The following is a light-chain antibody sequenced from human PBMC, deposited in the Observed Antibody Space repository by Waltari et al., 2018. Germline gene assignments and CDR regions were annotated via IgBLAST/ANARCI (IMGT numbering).Light chain of an antibody. J-gene: IGLJ3*02. CDR1: SGSISATSY. CDR3: ALYMGGGIWV. Sequence: QTVVTQEPSLSVSPGGTVTLTCALSSGSISATSYATWYQQTPGQAPRTLVYKANTRSSGVPDRFSCSILENKAALTITGAQADDECDYYCALYMGGGIWVFGGGTKLTVL. CDR2: KAN. V-gene: IGLV8-61*01.